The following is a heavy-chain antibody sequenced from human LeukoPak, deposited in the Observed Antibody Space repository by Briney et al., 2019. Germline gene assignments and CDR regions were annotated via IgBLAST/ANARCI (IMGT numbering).Heavy chain of an antibody. CDR3: TNTGGSYGAYYIDV. D-gene: IGHD1-26*01. CDR1: GVSVSGNY. J-gene: IGHJ6*03. V-gene: IGHV3-53*01. Sequence: PGGSLRLSCAASGVSVSGNYTTWVRQAPGKGLEWVSVIYTGGSTYYADSVKGRFTISRDNSKNTLYLQMNSLRAEDTAVYYCTNTGGSYGAYYIDVWGKGTTVTVSS. CDR2: IYTGGST.